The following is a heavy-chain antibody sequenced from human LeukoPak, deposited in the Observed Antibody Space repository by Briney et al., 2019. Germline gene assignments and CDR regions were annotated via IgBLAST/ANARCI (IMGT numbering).Heavy chain of an antibody. CDR2: INHSGST. J-gene: IGHJ4*02. Sequence: PSETLSLTCAVYGGSFSGYYWSWIRQPPGKGLEWIGEINHSGSTNYNPSLKSRVTISVDTSKNQFSLKLSSVTAADTAVYYCASQGYCSSTSCSNPGDYWDQGTLVTVSS. CDR3: ASQGYCSSTSCSNPGDY. CDR1: GGSFSGYY. D-gene: IGHD2-2*01. V-gene: IGHV4-34*01.